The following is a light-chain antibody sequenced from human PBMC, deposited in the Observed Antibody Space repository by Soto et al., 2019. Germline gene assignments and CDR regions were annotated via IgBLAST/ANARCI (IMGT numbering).Light chain of an antibody. J-gene: IGKJ1*01. Sequence: DIQMTQSPSTLSAYVGDRVTITCRASQSISYWLAWYQQKPGKAPKLLIYKASSLESGVPSRFRGSGSGTEFTLTIDSLQPDDFATYYCHQYNSYSTWTFGQGTKVEIK. CDR3: HQYNSYSTWT. CDR1: QSISYW. CDR2: KAS. V-gene: IGKV1-5*03.